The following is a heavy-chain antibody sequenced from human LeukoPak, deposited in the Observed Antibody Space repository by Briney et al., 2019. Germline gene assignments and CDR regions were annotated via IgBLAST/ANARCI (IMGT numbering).Heavy chain of an antibody. V-gene: IGHV4-4*07. Sequence: SDTLSLTCTVSGRSIRRYYWSWLRQPAGKGLEGIGRIYTSGSTNYNPSLKGRVTMSVDTSKNQFSLKLSSVTAADTDVYYCARGRPGYDAFDIWGQGTMVTVSS. CDR3: ARGRPGYDAFDI. CDR2: IYTSGST. J-gene: IGHJ3*02. CDR1: GRSIRRYY. D-gene: IGHD6-25*01.